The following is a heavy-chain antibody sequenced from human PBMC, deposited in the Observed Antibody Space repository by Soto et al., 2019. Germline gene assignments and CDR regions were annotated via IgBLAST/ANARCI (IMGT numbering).Heavy chain of an antibody. J-gene: IGHJ6*02. V-gene: IGHV4-59*01. CDR2: IYYSGST. D-gene: IGHD3-9*01. Sequence: SETLSLTCTVSGVSISSYCWSWIRQPPGKGLEWIGYIYYSGSTNYNPSLKSRVTMSVDTSKNQFSLTLNSVTAADTAVYYCASDHYDVLTGSFFGMDVWGLGTTVTVSS. CDR3: ASDHYDVLTGSFFGMDV. CDR1: GVSISSYC.